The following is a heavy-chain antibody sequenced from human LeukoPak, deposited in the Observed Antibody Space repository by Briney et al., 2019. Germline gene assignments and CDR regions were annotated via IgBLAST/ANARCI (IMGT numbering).Heavy chain of an antibody. D-gene: IGHD3-22*01. V-gene: IGHV3-23*01. Sequence: GGSLRLSCAASGFTFSDFAMSWVRQAPGKGLEWVSAISGSGGSTYFADSVKGRFTISRDNSENTLYLQMNSLGAEDTAVYYCTKTPTFYFDSSDYSALDYWGQGTLVTVSS. CDR1: GFTFSDFA. J-gene: IGHJ4*02. CDR2: ISGSGGST. CDR3: TKTPTFYFDSSDYSALDY.